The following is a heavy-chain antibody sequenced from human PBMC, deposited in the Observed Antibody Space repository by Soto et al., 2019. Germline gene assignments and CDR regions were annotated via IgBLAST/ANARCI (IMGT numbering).Heavy chain of an antibody. CDR3: ARGMEDYGDYSFDY. V-gene: IGHV3-30-3*01. CDR1: GFTFSSYA. J-gene: IGHJ4*02. D-gene: IGHD4-17*01. Sequence: QVQLVESGGGVVQPGRSLRLSCAASGFTFSSYAMHWVRQAPGKGLEWVAVISYDGSNKYYADSVKGRFTISRDNSKNTLYLQMNSLRAEDTAAYYCARGMEDYGDYSFDYWGQGTLVTVSS. CDR2: ISYDGSNK.